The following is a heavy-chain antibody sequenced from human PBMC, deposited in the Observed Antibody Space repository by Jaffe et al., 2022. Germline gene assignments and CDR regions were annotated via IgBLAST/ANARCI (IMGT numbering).Heavy chain of an antibody. CDR3: ARGRGDTSGYYWY. V-gene: IGHV3-48*03. CDR2: ISTSGSISSSGITT. D-gene: IGHD3-22*01. J-gene: IGHJ4*02. Sequence: EVQLVESGGGLVQPGGSLRLSCVGSGFTFSSYEMNWVRQAPGKGLEWVSYISTSGSISSSGITTYYADSVRGRFTISRDNAKNSLYLQMNSLRAEDTAVYYCARGRGDTSGYYWYWGQGTLVTVSS. CDR1: GFTFSSYE.